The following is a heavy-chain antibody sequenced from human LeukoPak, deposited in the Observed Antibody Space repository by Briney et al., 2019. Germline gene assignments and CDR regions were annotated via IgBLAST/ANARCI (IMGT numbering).Heavy chain of an antibody. CDR2: XSYDGTIR. D-gene: IGHD2-2*01. Sequence: LSGGSLRLSCAASGLTFSSYGMHWVRHAPGKGLGWVAVXSYDGTIRNYADSVKGRFTISRDNSKNTLYLQMNSLTAEDTALYYCAKGGCSRTTCYLANPWGQGTLVTVSS. J-gene: IGHJ5*02. CDR1: GLTFSSYG. V-gene: IGHV3-30*18. CDR3: AKGGCSRTTCYLANP.